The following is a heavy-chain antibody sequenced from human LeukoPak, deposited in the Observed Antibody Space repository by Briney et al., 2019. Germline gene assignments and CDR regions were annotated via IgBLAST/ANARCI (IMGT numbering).Heavy chain of an antibody. Sequence: GGSLRLSCAASGFTFSSYEMNWVRQAPGKGLEWVSYISSSGSTIYYADSVKGRFIISRDNAKNSLYLQMNSLRAEDTAVYYCARLSTVTTFDYWGQGTLVTVSS. J-gene: IGHJ4*02. D-gene: IGHD4-17*01. CDR3: ARLSTVTTFDY. CDR1: GFTFSSYE. V-gene: IGHV3-48*03. CDR2: ISSSGSTI.